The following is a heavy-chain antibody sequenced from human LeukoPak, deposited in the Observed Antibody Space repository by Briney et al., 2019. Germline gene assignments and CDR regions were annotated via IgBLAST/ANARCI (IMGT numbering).Heavy chain of an antibody. CDR3: ARGAYSSSWYTKYYYFDY. CDR2: ISAYNGNT. V-gene: IGHV1-18*01. J-gene: IGHJ4*02. CDR1: GYTFTSYG. Sequence: GASVKVSCKASGYTFTSYGISWVRQAPGQGLEWMGWISAYNGNTNYAQKLQGRVTMTTDTSTSTAYMELRSLRSDDTALYYCARGAYSSSWYTKYYYFDYWGQGTLVTVSS. D-gene: IGHD6-13*01.